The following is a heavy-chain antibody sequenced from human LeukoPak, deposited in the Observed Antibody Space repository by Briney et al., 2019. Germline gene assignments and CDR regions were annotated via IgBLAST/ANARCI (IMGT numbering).Heavy chain of an antibody. J-gene: IGHJ4*02. Sequence: PGGSLRLSCAASGFTFRNAWMSWVRQAPGKGLEWVGRIKSKTDGGTTDYAAPVKGRFTISRDDSKNTLYLQMNSLKTEDTAVYYCTTGTGGYCSSTSCYRDLDYWGQGTLVTVSS. CDR1: GFTFRNAW. CDR2: IKSKTDGGTT. V-gene: IGHV3-15*01. D-gene: IGHD2-2*01. CDR3: TTGTGGYCSSTSCYRDLDY.